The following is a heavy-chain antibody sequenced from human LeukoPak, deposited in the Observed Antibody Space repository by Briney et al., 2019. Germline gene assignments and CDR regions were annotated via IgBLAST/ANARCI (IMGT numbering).Heavy chain of an antibody. V-gene: IGHV4-39*07. D-gene: IGHD3-10*01. CDR1: GGSINSSSYY. CDR3: ARTAITMVRGAHLYYYYGMDV. J-gene: IGHJ6*02. CDR2: IYYSGST. Sequence: SETLSLTCTVSGGSINSSSYYWGWIRQPPGKGLEWIGSIYYSGSTYYNPSLKSRVTISVDTSKNQFSLKLSSVTAADTAVYYCARTAITMVRGAHLYYYYGMDVWGQGTTVTVSS.